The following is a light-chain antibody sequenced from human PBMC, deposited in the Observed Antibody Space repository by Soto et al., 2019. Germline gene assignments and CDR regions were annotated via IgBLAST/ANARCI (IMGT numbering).Light chain of an antibody. V-gene: IGKV3-20*01. J-gene: IGKJ2*01. CDR1: QSVSSSF. CDR2: GAA. CDR3: QQYGSSLYT. Sequence: EIVLTQSPGTLSLSPGERATLSCRASQSVSSSFLAWYQQKPGQAPRLLIYGAASRATGIPDRFIGSGSGTDLTLTISRLEPEDFAVYYCQQYGSSLYTFGQGTKLEIK.